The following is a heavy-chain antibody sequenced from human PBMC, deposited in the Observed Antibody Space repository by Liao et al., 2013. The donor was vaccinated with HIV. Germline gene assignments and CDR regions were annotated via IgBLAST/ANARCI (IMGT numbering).Heavy chain of an antibody. V-gene: IGHV4-34*02. CDR2: INQSGST. CDR1: GGSFSGYY. Sequence: QVXLQQWGAGLLKPSETLSLTCAVYGGSFSGYYWSWVRQPPGKGLEWIGEINQSGSTNYNPSLKSRVTISIDTSKNQFSLKLSSVTAADTAVYYCARGSRYFDWILSGPRLITDAFSFWGQGTMVTVSS. D-gene: IGHD3-9*01. CDR3: ARGSRYFDWILSGPRLITDAFSF. J-gene: IGHJ3*01.